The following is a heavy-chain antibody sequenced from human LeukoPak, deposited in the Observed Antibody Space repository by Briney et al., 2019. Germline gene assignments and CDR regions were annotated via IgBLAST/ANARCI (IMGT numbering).Heavy chain of an antibody. Sequence: ASVKVSCKASGYTFTSYGISWVRQAPGQGLEWMGWISGYNGYTNYPQKFQGRVTMTTDTSTSTAYMELRSLRSDDTAVYYCARDRSPRHYYDTSDYHGAAEYWGQGTLVTVSS. CDR1: GYTFTSYG. CDR2: ISGYNGYT. J-gene: IGHJ4*02. D-gene: IGHD3-22*01. V-gene: IGHV1-18*01. CDR3: ARDRSPRHYYDTSDYHGAAEY.